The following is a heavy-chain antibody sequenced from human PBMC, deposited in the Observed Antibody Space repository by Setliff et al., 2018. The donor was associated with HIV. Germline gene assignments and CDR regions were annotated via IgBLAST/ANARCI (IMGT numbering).Heavy chain of an antibody. J-gene: IGHJ3*02. CDR2: IYYSGST. V-gene: IGHV4-59*01. Sequence: PSETLSLTCIVSGGSISSYYWSWIRQSPGKGLEWIGYIYYSGSTNYNPSLKSRVTILVDTSKNQFSLKLNSVTAADTAVYHCARATFSSSWYPFDGFDIWGQGTMVTVSS. CDR1: GGSISSYY. D-gene: IGHD6-13*01. CDR3: ARATFSSSWYPFDGFDI.